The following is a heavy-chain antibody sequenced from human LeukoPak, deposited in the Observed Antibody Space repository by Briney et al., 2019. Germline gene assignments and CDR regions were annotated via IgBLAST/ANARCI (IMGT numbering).Heavy chain of an antibody. CDR3: ARRSYDFWSGYYPAEFDY. CDR1: GYSFTSYW. Sequence: GESLKISCKGSGYSFTSYWIGWVRQMPGKGLELMGIIYPGDSDTRYSPSFQGQVTISADKSISTAYLQWSSLKASDTAMYYCARRSYDFWSGYYPAEFDYWGQGTLVTVSS. D-gene: IGHD3-3*01. V-gene: IGHV5-51*01. CDR2: IYPGDSDT. J-gene: IGHJ4*02.